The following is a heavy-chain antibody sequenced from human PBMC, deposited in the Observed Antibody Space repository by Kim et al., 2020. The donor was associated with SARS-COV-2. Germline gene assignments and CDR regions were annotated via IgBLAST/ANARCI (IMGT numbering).Heavy chain of an antibody. CDR1: GGSISSYY. Sequence: SETLSLTCTVSGGSISSYYWSWIRQPPGKGLEWIGYISYSGSPNYDPSLKSRVTISVDTSKNQFSLKLSSVTAADTAVYYCARETSEGQRISGTTDAFDIWGQGTMVTVSS. V-gene: IGHV4-59*13. CDR3: ARETSEGQRISGTTDAFDI. CDR2: ISYSGSP. D-gene: IGHD1-7*01. J-gene: IGHJ3*02.